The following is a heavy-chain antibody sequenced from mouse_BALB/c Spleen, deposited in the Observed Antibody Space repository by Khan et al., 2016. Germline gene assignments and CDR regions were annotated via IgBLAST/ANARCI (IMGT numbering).Heavy chain of an antibody. CDR2: ISSGSSTI. Sequence: EVELVESGGGLVQPGGSRKLSCAASGCTFSSFGMHWVRQAPEKGLEWVAYISSGSSTIYYADTVKGRFTISRDNPKNTLFLQMTSLRSEDTAMYYCARSGYFDVWGAGTTVTVSS. J-gene: IGHJ1*01. CDR3: ARSGYFDV. V-gene: IGHV5-17*02. CDR1: GCTFSSFG.